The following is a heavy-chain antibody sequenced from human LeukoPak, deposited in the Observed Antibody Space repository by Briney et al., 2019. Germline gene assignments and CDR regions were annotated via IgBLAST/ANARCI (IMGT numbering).Heavy chain of an antibody. CDR1: GFTFSSYA. J-gene: IGHJ3*02. D-gene: IGHD3-9*01. CDR2: ISGSGDST. CDR3: ARELLRYFDWLTDAFDI. V-gene: IGHV3-23*01. Sequence: PGGSLRLSCAASGFTFSSYAMTWVRQAPGKGLEWVSAISGSGDSTNYADSVKGRFTIARDSSKNTLYLQMNSLRAEDTAVYYCARELLRYFDWLTDAFDIWGQGTMVTVSS.